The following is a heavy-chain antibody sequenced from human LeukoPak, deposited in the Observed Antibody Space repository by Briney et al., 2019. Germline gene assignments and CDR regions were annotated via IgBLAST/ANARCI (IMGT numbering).Heavy chain of an antibody. CDR3: ARDLEMSTSF. D-gene: IGHD5-24*01. CDR1: GHTLTNYA. Sequence: VSVKVSCKASGHTLTNYAITWVRQAPGQGLEWVGWISAYSGDTRYGQNLQGRVSMTTDTSTSTAYMELRSLRPDDTAVYYCARDLEMSTSFWGQGTLVTVSS. CDR2: ISAYSGDT. J-gene: IGHJ4*02. V-gene: IGHV1-18*01.